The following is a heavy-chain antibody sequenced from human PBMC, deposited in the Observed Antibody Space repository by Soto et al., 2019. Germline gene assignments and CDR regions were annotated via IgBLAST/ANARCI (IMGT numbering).Heavy chain of an antibody. V-gene: IGHV1-3*01. D-gene: IGHD3-22*01. CDR1: GYTSTSYA. CDR3: ARIPRDSSGYYWYYFDY. J-gene: IGHJ4*02. Sequence: GASVKVSCKASGYTSTSYAMHWVRQAPGQRLEWMGWINAGNGNTKYSQKFQGRVTITRDTSASTAYMELSSLRSEDTAVYYCARIPRDSSGYYWYYFDYWGQGTLVTVSS. CDR2: INAGNGNT.